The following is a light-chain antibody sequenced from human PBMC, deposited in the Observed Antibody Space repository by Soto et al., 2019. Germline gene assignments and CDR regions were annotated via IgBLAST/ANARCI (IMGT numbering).Light chain of an antibody. CDR1: SSDVGEENY. V-gene: IGLV2-8*01. Sequence: QSALTQPPSASGPPGQSVTITCSGTSSDVGEENYVSWYQQHPGKVPKLILYEVSKRPSGVPDRFSGSRSGNTASLTVSGLQAEDEADYYCSSFAGSPVVFGGGTKLTVL. CDR3: SSFAGSPVV. J-gene: IGLJ2*01. CDR2: EVS.